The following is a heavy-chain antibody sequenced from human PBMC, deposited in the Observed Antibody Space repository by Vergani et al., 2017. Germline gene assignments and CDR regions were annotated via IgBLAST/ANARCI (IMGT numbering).Heavy chain of an antibody. CDR1: GFTFSDYY. Sequence: QVQLVESGGGLVKPGGSLRLSCAASGFTFSDYYMSWIRQAPGKGLEWVSYSSRSGSTIYYADSVTGRFTISRDNSKNTLFLQLKTLRAEDTGVYYCAKDYNIMGALHYWGQGTLVAVSS. D-gene: IGHD3-22*01. CDR3: AKDYNIMGALHY. CDR2: SSRSGSTI. V-gene: IGHV3-11*01. J-gene: IGHJ4*02.